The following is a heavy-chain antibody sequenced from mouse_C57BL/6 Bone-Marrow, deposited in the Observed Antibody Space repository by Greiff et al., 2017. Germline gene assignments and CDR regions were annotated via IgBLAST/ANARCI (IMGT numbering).Heavy chain of an antibody. D-gene: IGHD2-2*01. Sequence: EVKLVESGAGLVKPGGSLKLSCAASGFTFSSYAMYWVRQTPEKRLEWVAYISSGGDYTYYADTVKGRFTISRDNARNTLYLQMSSLKSEDTAMYYCARDYGYDGSWFAYWGQGTLVTVSA. CDR2: ISSGGDYT. CDR1: GFTFSSYA. CDR3: ARDYGYDGSWFAY. J-gene: IGHJ3*01. V-gene: IGHV5S21*01.